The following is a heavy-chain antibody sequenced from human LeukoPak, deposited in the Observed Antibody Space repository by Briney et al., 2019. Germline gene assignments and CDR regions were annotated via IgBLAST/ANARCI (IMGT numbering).Heavy chain of an antibody. CDR2: TYYRSKWYN. CDR1: GDSVSSNSAA. V-gene: IGHV6-1*01. J-gene: IGHJ5*02. Sequence: QTLSLTCAISGDSVSSNSAAWNWIRQSPSRGLEWLGRTYYRSKWYNDYAVSVKSRITINPDTSKNQFSLQLNSVTPEDTAVYYCASETAGYSSSWYVWGWFDPWGQGTLVTVSS. D-gene: IGHD6-13*01. CDR3: ASETAGYSSSWYVWGWFDP.